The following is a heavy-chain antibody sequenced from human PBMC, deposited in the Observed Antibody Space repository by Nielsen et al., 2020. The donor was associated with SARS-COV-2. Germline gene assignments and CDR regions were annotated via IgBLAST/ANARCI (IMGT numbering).Heavy chain of an antibody. D-gene: IGHD4-11*01. J-gene: IGHJ4*02. Sequence: SETLSLTCAVYGGSFSGYYWNWIRQSPGKGLEWIGEINVLGSTNYNPSLKSRVTISVDTSKNQFSLKLSSVTAADTAVYYCASGSNLLSDYWGQGTLVTVSS. V-gene: IGHV4-34*09. CDR2: INVLGST. CDR3: ASGSNLLSDY. CDR1: GGSFSGYY.